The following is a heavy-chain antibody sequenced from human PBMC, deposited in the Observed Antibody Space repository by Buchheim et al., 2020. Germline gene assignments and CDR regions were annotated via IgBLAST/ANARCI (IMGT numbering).Heavy chain of an antibody. V-gene: IGHV3-30*02. CDR1: GFTFSSYG. J-gene: IGHJ2*01. CDR2: IRYDGSNK. D-gene: IGHD3-10*01. CDR3: AKGRGGPMVNGYFDL. Sequence: QVQLVESGGGVVQPGRSLRLSCAASGFTFSSYGMHWVRQAPGKGLEWVAFIRYDGSNKYYADSVKGRFTISRDNSKNTLYLQMNSLGAEDTAVYYCAKGRGGPMVNGYFDLWGRGTL.